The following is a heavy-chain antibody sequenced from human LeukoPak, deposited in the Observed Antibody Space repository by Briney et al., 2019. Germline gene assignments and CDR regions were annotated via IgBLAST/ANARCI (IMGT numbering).Heavy chain of an antibody. CDR3: ARSPSSSWYSFDC. CDR2: IYYSGST. D-gene: IGHD6-13*01. V-gene: IGHV4-59*01. CDR1: GGSISSYY. Sequence: PSETLSLTCTVSGGSISSYYWSWIRQPPGKGLEWIGYIYYSGSTNYNPSLKSRVTISVDTSKNQFSLKLSSVTAADTAVYYCARSPSSSWYSFDCWGQGTVITVSS. J-gene: IGHJ4*02.